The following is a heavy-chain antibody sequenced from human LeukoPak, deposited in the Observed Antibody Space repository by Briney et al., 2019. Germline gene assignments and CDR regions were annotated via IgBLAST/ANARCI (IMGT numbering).Heavy chain of an antibody. CDR2: INHSGST. CDR1: GFTVSSNY. J-gene: IGHJ4*02. V-gene: IGHV4-34*01. CDR3: ARLDWSRRTDY. D-gene: IGHD1-1*01. Sequence: GSLRLSCAASGFTVSSNYMSWVRQAPGKGLEWIGEINHSGSTNYNPSLKSRVTISVDTSKNQFSLKLSSVTAADTAVYYCARLDWSRRTDYWGQGTLVTVSS.